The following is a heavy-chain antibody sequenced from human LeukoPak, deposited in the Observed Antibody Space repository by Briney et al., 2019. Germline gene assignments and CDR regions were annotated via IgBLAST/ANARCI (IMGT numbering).Heavy chain of an antibody. D-gene: IGHD5-12*01. V-gene: IGHV4-4*07. CDR3: ARRDTNSGWSFDL. CDR2: IHASGTT. CDR1: GGSIGNYH. J-gene: IGHJ4*02. Sequence: SETLSLTCSVSGGSIGNYHWSWIRQPAGKDLEWIGQIHASGTTNYYPPLKSRLTMSIHTPENQVSLTVTSVTAADSALYYCARRDTNSGWSFDLWGQGALVPVSS.